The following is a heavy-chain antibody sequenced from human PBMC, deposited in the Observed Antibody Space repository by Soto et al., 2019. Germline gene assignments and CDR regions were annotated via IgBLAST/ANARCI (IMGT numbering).Heavy chain of an antibody. J-gene: IGHJ4*02. D-gene: IGHD6-6*01. CDR2: INHSGST. CDR3: ARGRGIAARRPLDY. Sequence: SETLSLTCAVYGGSFSGYYWSWIRQPPGKGLEWIGEINHSGSTNYNPSLKSRVTISVDTSKNQFSLKLSSVTAADTAVYYCARGRGIAARRPLDYWGQGTMVT. CDR1: GGSFSGYY. V-gene: IGHV4-34*01.